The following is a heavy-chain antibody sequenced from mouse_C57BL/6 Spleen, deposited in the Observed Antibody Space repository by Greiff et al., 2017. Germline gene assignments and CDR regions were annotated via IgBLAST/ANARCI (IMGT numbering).Heavy chain of an antibody. Sequence: QVQLQQSGAELVRPGTSVKVSCKASGYAFTNYLIEWVKQRPGQGLEWIGVINPGSGGTNYNEKFKGKATLTADKSSSTAYMQLSSLTSEDAAVYFCAREGDGYGFDYWGQGTTLTVSS. CDR1: GYAFTNYL. CDR3: AREGDGYGFDY. CDR2: INPGSGGT. D-gene: IGHD2-2*01. V-gene: IGHV1-54*01. J-gene: IGHJ2*01.